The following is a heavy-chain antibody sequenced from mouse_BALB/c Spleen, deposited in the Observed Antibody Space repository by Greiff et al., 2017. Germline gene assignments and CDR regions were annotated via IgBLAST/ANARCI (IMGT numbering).Heavy chain of an antibody. Sequence: EVKLEESGPGLVKPSQSLSLTCTVTGYSITSDYAWNWIRQFPGNKLEWMGYISYSGSTSYNPSLKSRISITRDTSKNQFFLQLNSVTTEDTATYYCARDYYGSSYHYYAMDYWGQGTSVTVSS. J-gene: IGHJ4*01. D-gene: IGHD1-1*01. V-gene: IGHV3-2*02. CDR2: ISYSGST. CDR1: GYSITSDYA. CDR3: ARDYYGSSYHYYAMDY.